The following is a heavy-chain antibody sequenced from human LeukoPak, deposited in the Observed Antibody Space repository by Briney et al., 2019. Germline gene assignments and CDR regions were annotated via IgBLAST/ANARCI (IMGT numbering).Heavy chain of an antibody. J-gene: IGHJ5*02. V-gene: IGHV4-34*01. CDR3: AGGYSSGFNWFDP. CDR1: GGSFSGYY. Sequence: PSETLSLTCAVYGGSFSGYYWTWIRQPPGKGLEWIGEINHSGSTNYNPSLKSRVTISVDTSKNQFSLKLTSVTAADTAVYYCAGGYSSGFNWFDPWGQGTLVTVSS. D-gene: IGHD6-19*01. CDR2: INHSGST.